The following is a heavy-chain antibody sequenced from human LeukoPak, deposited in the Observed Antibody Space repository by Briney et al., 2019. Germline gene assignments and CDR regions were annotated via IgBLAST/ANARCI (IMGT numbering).Heavy chain of an antibody. CDR3: ARERVVTAIPTHYYYYGMDV. V-gene: IGHV4-61*01. Sequence: RPSETLSLTCTVSGGSVSSGSYYWSWIRQPPGKGLEWIGYIYYSGSTNYNPSLKSRVTISVDTSKNQFSLKLSSVTAADTAVYYCARERVVTAIPTHYYYYGMDVWGQGTTVTVSS. D-gene: IGHD2-21*02. J-gene: IGHJ6*02. CDR1: GGSVSSGSYY. CDR2: IYYSGST.